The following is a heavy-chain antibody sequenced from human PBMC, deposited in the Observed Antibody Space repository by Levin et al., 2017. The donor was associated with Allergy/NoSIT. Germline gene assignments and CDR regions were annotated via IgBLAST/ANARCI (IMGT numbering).Heavy chain of an antibody. CDR2: TYYRSMWLY. CDR1: GDSVSSNSAA. Sequence: SSETLSLTCAISGDSVSSNSAAWNWIRQSPSRGLEWLGRTYYRSMWLYFFVFSVKSRITINPDTSKNQFSLQLNSVTPEDTAVYYCARLGDGLDVWGQGTTVTVSS. V-gene: IGHV6-1*01. J-gene: IGHJ6*02. CDR3: ARLGDGLDV.